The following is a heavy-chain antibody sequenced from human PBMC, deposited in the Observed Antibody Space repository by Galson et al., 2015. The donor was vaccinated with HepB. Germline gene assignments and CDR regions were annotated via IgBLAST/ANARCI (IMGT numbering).Heavy chain of an antibody. V-gene: IGHV3-23*01. CDR3: AKGVYAFYYYGMDV. D-gene: IGHD2-8*01. Sequence: SLRLSCAASGFTFSSYAMSWVRQAPGKGLEWVSAISGSGGSTYYADSVKGRFTISRDNSKNTLYLQMNSLRAEDTAVYYCAKGVYAFYYYGMDVWGQGTTVTVSS. CDR1: GFTFSSYA. CDR2: ISGSGGST. J-gene: IGHJ6*02.